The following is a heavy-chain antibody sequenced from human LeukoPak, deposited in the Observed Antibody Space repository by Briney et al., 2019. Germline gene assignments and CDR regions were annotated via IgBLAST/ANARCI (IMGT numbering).Heavy chain of an antibody. CDR2: ISSSSSYI. V-gene: IGHV3-21*01. CDR1: GFTFSSYS. D-gene: IGHD3-10*01. CDR3: ARAEMVRGVIPHLTNWFDP. J-gene: IGHJ5*02. Sequence: GGSLRLSCAASGFTFSSYSMNWVRQAPGKGLEWVSSISSSSSYIYYADSVKGRFTISRGNAKNSLYLQMNSLRAEDTAVYYCARAEMVRGVIPHLTNWFDPWGQGTLVTVSS.